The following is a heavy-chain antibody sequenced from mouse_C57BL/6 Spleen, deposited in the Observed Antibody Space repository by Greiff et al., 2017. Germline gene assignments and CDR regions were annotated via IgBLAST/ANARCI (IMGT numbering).Heavy chain of an antibody. V-gene: IGHV1-55*01. CDR3: ARNPGELDYFDY. J-gene: IGHJ2*01. CDR2: IYPGSGST. Sequence: QVQLQQPGAELVKPGASVKMSCKASGYTFTSYWITWVKQRPGQGLEWIGDIYPGSGSTNYNEKFKSKATLTADTSSSTAYMQLSSLTSEDSAVYYCARNPGELDYFDYWGQGTTLTVSS. CDR1: GYTFTSYW.